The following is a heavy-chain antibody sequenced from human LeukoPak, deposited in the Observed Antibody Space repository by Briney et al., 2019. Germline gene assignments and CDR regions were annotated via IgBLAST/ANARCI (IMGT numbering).Heavy chain of an antibody. D-gene: IGHD3-22*01. CDR3: ARAPYDSSGYRAFYFDY. V-gene: IGHV4-31*03. J-gene: IGHJ4*02. CDR1: GGSISSGGYY. CDR2: IYYSGST. Sequence: SETLSLTCTVSGGSISSGGYYWSWIRQHPGKGLEWIGYIYYSGSTYYNPSLKSRVTISVDTSKNQFSLKLSSVTAADTAVYYCARAPYDSSGYRAFYFDYWGQGTLVTVSS.